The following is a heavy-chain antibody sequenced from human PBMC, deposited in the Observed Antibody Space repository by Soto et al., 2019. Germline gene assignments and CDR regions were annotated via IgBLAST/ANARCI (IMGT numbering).Heavy chain of an antibody. J-gene: IGHJ4*02. CDR3: AKVGSSSWYAVALDY. V-gene: IGHV3-23*01. D-gene: IGHD6-13*01. Sequence: PGGSLRLSCAASGFTFSSYAMSWVRQAPGKGLEWVSAISVSGGSTYYADSVKGRFTISRDNSKNTLYLQMNSLRAEDTAVYYCAKVGSSSWYAVALDYWGQGTLVTVSS. CDR2: ISVSGGST. CDR1: GFTFSSYA.